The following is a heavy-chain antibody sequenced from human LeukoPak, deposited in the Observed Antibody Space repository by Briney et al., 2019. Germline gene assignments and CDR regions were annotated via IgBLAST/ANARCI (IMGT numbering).Heavy chain of an antibody. CDR3: ARAGDYVWGSYRLNWFDP. CDR1: GGSISSYY. J-gene: IGHJ5*02. Sequence: SETLSLTCTVSGGSISSYYWSWIRQPPGKGLEWIGYIYYSGSTNYNPSLKSRVTISVDTSKNQFSLRLSSVTAADTAVYYCARAGDYVWGSYRLNWFDPWGQGTLVTVSS. CDR2: IYYSGST. V-gene: IGHV4-59*01. D-gene: IGHD3-16*02.